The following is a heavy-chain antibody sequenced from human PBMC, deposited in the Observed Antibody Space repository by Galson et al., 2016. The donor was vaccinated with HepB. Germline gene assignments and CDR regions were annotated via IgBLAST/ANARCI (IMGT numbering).Heavy chain of an antibody. Sequence: CAISGDSVSGNSAAWHWIRQSPSRGLEWLGRTYYRSKWYNDYAVSVKSRITINPDTSKNQFSLQLNSVTPEDTAVYYCARGKSRELDYWGQGTLVTVSS. CDR2: TYYRSKWYN. CDR3: ARGKSRELDY. D-gene: IGHD1-1*01. CDR1: GDSVSGNSAA. J-gene: IGHJ4*02. V-gene: IGHV6-1*01.